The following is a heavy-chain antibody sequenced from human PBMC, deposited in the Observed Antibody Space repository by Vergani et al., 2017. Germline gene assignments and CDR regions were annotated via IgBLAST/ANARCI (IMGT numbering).Heavy chain of an antibody. J-gene: IGHJ1*01. D-gene: IGHD2-15*01. CDR2: ISWDGGST. CDR1: GFTFDDYA. Sequence: EVQLVESGGVVVPPGGSLGLSCAASGFTFDDYAMHWVRQAPGKGLEWVSLISWDGGSTYYGDSVKGRFTISRDNSKNSLYLQMNSLRTEDTAVYYCATKSXGTPGCQIGYFRQWGQGTLVTVSS. V-gene: IGHV3-43D*04. CDR3: ATKSXGTPGCQIGYFRQ.